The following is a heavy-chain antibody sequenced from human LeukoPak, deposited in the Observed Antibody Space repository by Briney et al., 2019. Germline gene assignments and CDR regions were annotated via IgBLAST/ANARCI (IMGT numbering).Heavy chain of an antibody. V-gene: IGHV6-1*01. CDR1: GDSVSSNSAG. CDR2: TYYRSKWYN. J-gene: IGHJ4*02. D-gene: IGHD1-26*01. CDR3: ARDNAYSGSYGEDY. Sequence: SQTLSLTCALSGDSVSSNSAGWHWLRQSPSRGLEWLGRTYYRSKWYNDFAPSVRNRITINPDTSKNQFSLKLSSVTAADTAVYYCARDNAYSGSYGEDYWGQGTLVTVSS.